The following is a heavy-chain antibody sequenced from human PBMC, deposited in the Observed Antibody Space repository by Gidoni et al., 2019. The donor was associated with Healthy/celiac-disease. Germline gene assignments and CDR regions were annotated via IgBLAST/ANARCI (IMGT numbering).Heavy chain of an antibody. J-gene: IGHJ1*01. CDR3: ARVTSSSIGLGTFQH. CDR1: GGSISSYY. Sequence: QVQLQESGPGLVKPSETLSLTCTVSGGSISSYYWSWIRQPPGKGLEWIGYIYYSGSTNYNPSLKSRVTISVDTSKNQFSLKLSSVTAADTAVYYCARVTSSSIGLGTFQHWGQGTLVTVSS. V-gene: IGHV4-59*01. CDR2: IYYSGST. D-gene: IGHD6-13*01.